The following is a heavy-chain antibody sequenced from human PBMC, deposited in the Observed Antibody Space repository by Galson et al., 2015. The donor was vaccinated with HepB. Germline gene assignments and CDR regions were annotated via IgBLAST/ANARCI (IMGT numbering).Heavy chain of an antibody. CDR3: ARGLYYGSDYYYYMDV. J-gene: IGHJ6*03. V-gene: IGHV1-69*04. D-gene: IGHD3-10*01. CDR1: GGTFSSYA. CDR2: IIPILDIR. Sequence: SVKVSCKASGGTFSSYAITWVRQAPGQGLEWMGRIIPILDIRNSAQKFQGRVTITAVKSTSTAYMELSILRSEDTAVYYCARGLYYGSDYYYYMDVWGKGTTVTVSS.